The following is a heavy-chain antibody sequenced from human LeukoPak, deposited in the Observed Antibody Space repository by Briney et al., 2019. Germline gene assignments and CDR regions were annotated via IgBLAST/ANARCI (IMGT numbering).Heavy chain of an antibody. Sequence: GGSLRLSCAASGFTVSSNYMSWVRQAPGKGLEWVSAISGSGGSTYYADSVKGRFTISRDNSKNTLYLQMNSLRAEDTAVYYCAKDFAIAAAGTFRYWGQGTLVTVSS. V-gene: IGHV3-23*01. D-gene: IGHD6-13*01. CDR2: ISGSGGST. CDR1: GFTVSSNY. J-gene: IGHJ4*02. CDR3: AKDFAIAAAGTFRY.